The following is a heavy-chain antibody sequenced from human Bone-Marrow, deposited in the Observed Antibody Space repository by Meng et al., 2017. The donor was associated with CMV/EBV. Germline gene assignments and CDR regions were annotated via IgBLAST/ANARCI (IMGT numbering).Heavy chain of an antibody. J-gene: IGHJ5*02. Sequence: ASVKVSCKASGYTFTGYYMHWVRQAPGQGLEWMGWINSNSGGTNYAQKFQGRVTMTRDTSISTAYMELSRLRSDDTAVYYCARDLYGSPIERNWFDPWGQGTLVTFYS. CDR3: ARDLYGSPIERNWFDP. CDR2: INSNSGGT. V-gene: IGHV1-2*02. D-gene: IGHD3-10*01. CDR1: GYTFTGYY.